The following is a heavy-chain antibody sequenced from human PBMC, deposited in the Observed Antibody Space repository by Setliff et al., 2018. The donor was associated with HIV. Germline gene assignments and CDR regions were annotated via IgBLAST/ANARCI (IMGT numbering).Heavy chain of an antibody. Sequence: LRLSCAASGSIFSTYSMNWVRQAPGKGLEWVSYVSISGGTMYYADSVKGRFAISRDNAKNSLFLQMNSLRAEDTAVYYCARSPGWEPPSSFDYWGQGTLVTVSS. CDR1: GSIFSTYS. CDR2: VSISGGTM. J-gene: IGHJ4*02. CDR3: ARSPGWEPPSSFDY. V-gene: IGHV3-48*01. D-gene: IGHD1-26*01.